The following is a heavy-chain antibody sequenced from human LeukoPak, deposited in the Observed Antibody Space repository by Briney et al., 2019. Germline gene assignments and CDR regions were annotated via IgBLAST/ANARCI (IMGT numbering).Heavy chain of an antibody. Sequence: ASVKVSCKVSGCTLTELSMHWVRQAPGKGLEWMGGFDPEDGETIYAQKFQGRVTMTEDTSTDTAYMELSSLRSEDTAVYYCATTGSIFGVVTLDYWGQGTLVTVSS. CDR2: FDPEDGET. CDR3: ATTGSIFGVVTLDY. CDR1: GCTLTELS. V-gene: IGHV1-24*01. D-gene: IGHD3-3*01. J-gene: IGHJ4*02.